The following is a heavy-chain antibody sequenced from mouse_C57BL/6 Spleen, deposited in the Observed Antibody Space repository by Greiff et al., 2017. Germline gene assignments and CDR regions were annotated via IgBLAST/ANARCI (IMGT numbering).Heavy chain of an antibody. CDR3: ARLLGRDY. D-gene: IGHD4-1*01. Sequence: QVQLQQPGAELVKPGASVKLSCKASGYTFTSYWMQWVKQRPGQGLEWIGEIDPSDSYTNYNQKFKGKATLTVDTSSSTAYMQLSSLTSEDSAVYYCARLLGRDYWGQGTTLTVSS. V-gene: IGHV1-50*01. J-gene: IGHJ2*01. CDR2: IDPSDSYT. CDR1: GYTFTSYW.